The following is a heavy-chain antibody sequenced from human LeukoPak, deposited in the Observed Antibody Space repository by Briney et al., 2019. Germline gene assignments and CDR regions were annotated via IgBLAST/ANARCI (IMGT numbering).Heavy chain of an antibody. CDR3: VVVAATDGVGY. Sequence: GASVKVSCKASGYTFTGYYMHWVRQAPGQGLEWMGQINPNSGGTNYAQKFQGRVTMTRNTSISTAYMELSSLRSEDTAVYYCVVVAATDGVGYWGQGTLVTVSS. CDR2: INPNSGGT. V-gene: IGHV1-2*06. CDR1: GYTFTGYY. J-gene: IGHJ4*02. D-gene: IGHD2-15*01.